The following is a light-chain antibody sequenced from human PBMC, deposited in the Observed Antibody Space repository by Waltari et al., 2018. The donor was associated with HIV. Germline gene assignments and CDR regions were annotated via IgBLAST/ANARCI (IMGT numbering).Light chain of an antibody. V-gene: IGLV2-8*01. Sequence: QTALTQPPSAPGSPGQSVTIPCTGTSSDLGAYNYVPWYKQHPDQAPNLMIYDVSKRPSGVPDRFSGSKSGNTASLTVSGLQAEDEADYYCSSYAGSNNPYVFGTGTKVTVL. CDR2: DVS. CDR1: SSDLGAYNY. J-gene: IGLJ1*01. CDR3: SSYAGSNNPYV.